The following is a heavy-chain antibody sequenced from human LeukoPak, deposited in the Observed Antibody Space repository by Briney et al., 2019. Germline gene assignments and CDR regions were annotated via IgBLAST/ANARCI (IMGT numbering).Heavy chain of an antibody. V-gene: IGHV3-23*01. CDR2: ISGSGGST. Sequence: GGSLRLSCAASGFTFSSYAMSWVRQAPGKGLEWVSAISGSGGSTYYADSVKGRFTISRDNSKNTLYLQMNSLRAEDTAVYYCGKVGGSRWYVDYFDYWGQGTLVTVSS. D-gene: IGHD6-13*01. CDR1: GFTFSSYA. J-gene: IGHJ4*02. CDR3: GKVGGSRWYVDYFDY.